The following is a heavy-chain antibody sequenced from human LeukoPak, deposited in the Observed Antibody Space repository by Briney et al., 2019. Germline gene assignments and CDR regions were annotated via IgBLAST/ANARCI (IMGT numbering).Heavy chain of an antibody. CDR3: AKEGSTYYDFWNGYFDY. J-gene: IGHJ4*02. CDR1: GFTFSSYG. CDR2: ISYDGSNK. D-gene: IGHD3-3*01. Sequence: PGRSLRLSCAASGFTFSSYGMHWVRQAPGKGLEWVAVISYDGSNKYYADSVKGRFTISRDNSKNTLYLQMNSLRAEDTAVYYCAKEGSTYYDFWNGYFDYWGQGTLVTVSS. V-gene: IGHV3-30*18.